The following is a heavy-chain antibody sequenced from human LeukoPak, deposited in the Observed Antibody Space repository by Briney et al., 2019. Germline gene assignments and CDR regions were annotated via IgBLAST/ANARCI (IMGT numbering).Heavy chain of an antibody. CDR2: MYYSGST. CDR3: ARDLPFTGYSSSWYSKAFDI. CDR1: GGSISSISYY. Sequence: SETLSLTCTVSGGSISSISYYWGWIRQPPGKGLEWIVSMYYSGSTYNNPSLKSRVTISVDTSKNQFSLKLSSVTAADTAVYYCARDLPFTGYSSSWYSKAFDIWGQGTMVTVSS. V-gene: IGHV4-39*07. J-gene: IGHJ3*02. D-gene: IGHD6-13*01.